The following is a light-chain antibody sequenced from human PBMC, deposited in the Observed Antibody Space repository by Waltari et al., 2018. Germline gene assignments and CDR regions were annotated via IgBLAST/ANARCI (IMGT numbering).Light chain of an antibody. CDR1: QSVSSD. CDR3: QQYNNWPLT. J-gene: IGKJ4*01. Sequence: ETVMTQSPPTLSVSPGDRVTLPCRASQSVSSDLAWYQQKPGQAPRLLIYGASTRATGIPGRFSGSGSGTEFTLTISSLQSEDFAVYYCQQYNNWPLTFGGGTKVEI. CDR2: GAS. V-gene: IGKV3-15*01.